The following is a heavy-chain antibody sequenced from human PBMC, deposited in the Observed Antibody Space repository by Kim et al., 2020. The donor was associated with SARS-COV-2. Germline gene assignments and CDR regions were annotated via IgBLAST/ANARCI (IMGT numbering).Heavy chain of an antibody. CDR2: ISEDGSTT. J-gene: IGHJ4*02. Sequence: GGSLRLSCAASGFTFRTYPIHWVRQPPGKGPEWVAVISEDGSTTYYTDSVRGRFTVSRDNSKNTLYLQMNSLRADDTATYHCARKGGHYCTGTPCPDYFDYWGQGTLVTVSS. V-gene: IGHV3-30-3*01. D-gene: IGHD2-8*02. CDR1: GFTFRTYP. CDR3: ARKGGHYCTGTPCPDYFDY.